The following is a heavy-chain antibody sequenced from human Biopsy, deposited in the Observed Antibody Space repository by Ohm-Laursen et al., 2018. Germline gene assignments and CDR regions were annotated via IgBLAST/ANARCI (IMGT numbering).Heavy chain of an antibody. CDR3: AKGQDLRGGAEYFQH. J-gene: IGHJ1*01. CDR2: INPHSGTT. Sequence: VDSVKVSCKASGYTFTGQYLHWVRQVPGQGLEWMGWINPHSGTTKFAQDFQGRVTMTRDTPITTAYMELRRLRSDDTAVYYCAKGQDLRGGAEYFQHWGQGALVTVSS. D-gene: IGHD2-15*01. CDR1: GYTFTGQY. V-gene: IGHV1-2*02.